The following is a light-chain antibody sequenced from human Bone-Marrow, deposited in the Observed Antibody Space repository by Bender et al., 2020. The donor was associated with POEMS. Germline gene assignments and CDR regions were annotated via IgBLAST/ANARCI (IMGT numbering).Light chain of an antibody. J-gene: IGLJ3*02. CDR2: EDL. CDR1: SSDVGNYNL. Sequence: QSVLTQPPSVSGSPGQSITISCTGTSSDVGNYNLVSWYQQHPGKAPKLMLYEDLKRPSGVSSRFSGSKSGNTASLTISGLQAEDEADYYCCSPAGSNTFVFGGGTQLTVL. V-gene: IGLV2-23*02. CDR3: CSPAGSNTFV.